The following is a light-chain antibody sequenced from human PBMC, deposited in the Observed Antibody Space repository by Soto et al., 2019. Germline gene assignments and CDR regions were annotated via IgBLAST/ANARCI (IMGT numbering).Light chain of an antibody. J-gene: IGKJ1*01. Sequence: ILMSRSAATLSALPVQKATLSCRSSETVSSNLAWYQQKPGQAPRLLIYGESTRATGIQARFSGSESGTEFTLTISSLQSEDFAVYYSQQYNNWPTFGQGIKLDIK. V-gene: IGKV3-15*01. CDR3: QQYNNWPT. CDR2: GES. CDR1: ETVSSN.